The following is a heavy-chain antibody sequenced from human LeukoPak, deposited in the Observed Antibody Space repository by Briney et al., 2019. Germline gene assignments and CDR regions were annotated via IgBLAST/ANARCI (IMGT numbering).Heavy chain of an antibody. CDR3: ATCTWLHYFDH. Sequence: GGSLRLSCAASGFTFSTYTMNWVRQAPGKGLEWVSSISSGSRDIYYADSVKGRFTISRDNAKNSLYLQMNSLRAEDTAVYYCATCTWLHYFDHWGQGTLVTVSS. CDR1: GFTFSTYT. CDR2: ISSGSRDI. V-gene: IGHV3-21*04. D-gene: IGHD2-8*01. J-gene: IGHJ4*02.